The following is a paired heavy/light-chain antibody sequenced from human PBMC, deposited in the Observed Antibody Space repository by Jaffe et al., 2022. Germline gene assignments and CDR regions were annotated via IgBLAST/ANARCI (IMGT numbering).Light chain of an antibody. CDR1: QNINNW. CDR2: KAS. Sequence: DIQMTQSPSTLSASVGDRVTITCRASQNINNWLAWYQQKPGRAPKLLIYKASNLESGVPSTFSGSGSGTEFTLTISSLQPDDFATYYCQQYNANSFNFGGGTKVEIK. J-gene: IGKJ4*01. CDR3: QQYNANSFN. V-gene: IGKV1-5*03.
Heavy chain of an antibody. Sequence: EVHLLESGGNLVQPGGSLRLSCAASGFTVSTYAMSWVRQAPGRGLEWVSVISVSGGTTNYADSVKGRFTISRDTSKNTLYLQMDSLRAEDTAIYYCGKGRVGGGGQPIDYWGQGTLVTVSS. CDR2: ISVSGGTT. V-gene: IGHV3-23*01. CDR1: GFTVSTYA. CDR3: GKGRVGGGGQPIDY. D-gene: IGHD2-21*01. J-gene: IGHJ4*02.